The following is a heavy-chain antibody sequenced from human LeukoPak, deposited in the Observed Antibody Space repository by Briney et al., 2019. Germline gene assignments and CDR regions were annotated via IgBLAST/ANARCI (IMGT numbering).Heavy chain of an antibody. CDR2: IIPIFGTA. D-gene: IGHD2-21*02. V-gene: IGHV1-69*05. CDR1: GGTFSSYA. Sequence: SVKVSCKASGGTFSSYAISWVRQAPGQGLEWMGGIIPIFGTANYAQKFQGRVTITTDESTSTAYMELSSLRSEDTAVYYCARDQNFGGRWGLFDYWGQGTLVTVSS. CDR3: ARDQNFGGRWGLFDY. J-gene: IGHJ4*02.